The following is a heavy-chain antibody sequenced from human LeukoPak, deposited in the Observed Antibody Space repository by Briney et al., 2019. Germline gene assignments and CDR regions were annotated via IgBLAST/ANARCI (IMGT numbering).Heavy chain of an antibody. CDR1: GGSFSGYY. D-gene: IGHD3-3*01. Sequence: PSETLSLTCAVYGGSFSGYYWSWIRQPPGKGIELIGEINHSGSTNYNPSLKSRVTISVDTSKNQFSLKLSSVTAADTAVYYCARGRGYDFWSAYQSDYWGQGTLVTVSS. CDR3: ARGRGYDFWSAYQSDY. J-gene: IGHJ4*02. CDR2: INHSGST. V-gene: IGHV4-34*01.